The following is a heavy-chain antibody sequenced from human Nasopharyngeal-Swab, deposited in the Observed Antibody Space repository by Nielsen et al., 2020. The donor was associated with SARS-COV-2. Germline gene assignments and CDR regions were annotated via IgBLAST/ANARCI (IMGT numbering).Heavy chain of an antibody. J-gene: IGHJ6*03. D-gene: IGHD3-10*01. CDR2: ISSSSTI. Sequence: LKISCAASGFTFSSYSMNWVRQAPGEGLEWVSYISSSSTIYYADSVKGRFTISRDNAKNSLYLQMNSLRAEDTAVYYCARGSGSYYNEEYYMDVWGKGTTVTVSS. CDR3: ARGSGSYYNEEYYMDV. V-gene: IGHV3-48*04. CDR1: GFTFSSYS.